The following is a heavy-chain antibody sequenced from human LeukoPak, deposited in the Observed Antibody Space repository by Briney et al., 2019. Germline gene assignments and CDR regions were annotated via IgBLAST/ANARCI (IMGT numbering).Heavy chain of an antibody. V-gene: IGHV5-51*01. J-gene: IGHJ4*02. Sequence: GASLQISCKGSGYSFSSHWIAWVRQMPGKGLEWMGVIYPGDSDTTYSPSFQGQVTISVDKSISTAYLQWGSLRASDTAMYYCARQWGRGSGSYLAYWGQGTVVTVSS. CDR1: GYSFSSHW. D-gene: IGHD3-10*01. CDR2: IYPGDSDT. CDR3: ARQWGRGSGSYLAY.